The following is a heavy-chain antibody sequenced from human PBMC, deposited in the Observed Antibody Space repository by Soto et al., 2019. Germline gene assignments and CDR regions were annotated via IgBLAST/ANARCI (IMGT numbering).Heavy chain of an antibody. CDR1: GFTSSNFS. D-gene: IGHD3-10*01. CDR2: ISRSSSTT. J-gene: IGHJ3*02. CDR3: ARPRAIWLAAFDS. Sequence: EVQVVESGGGLVQPGGSLRLSCAASGFTSSNFSMNRVRPAPGKGLEWVSHISRSSSTTYYADSVKGRFTISKDNAKNSLYLQMNSLRDEDTAVYYCARPRAIWLAAFDSWGQGTMVTVSS. V-gene: IGHV3-48*02.